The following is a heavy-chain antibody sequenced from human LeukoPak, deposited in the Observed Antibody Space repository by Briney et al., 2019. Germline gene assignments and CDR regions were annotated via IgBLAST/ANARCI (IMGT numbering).Heavy chain of an antibody. CDR2: ISHDGRNE. CDR1: GFTFRNYA. Sequence: PGGSLRLSCAASGFTFRNYAIHWVRQAPGKGLEWVTLISHDGRNEYYADSVRGRFTISRDSSKNTLYVEMNSLRTDDTAVYYCARDPYDGSYGDDYYYYMDFWGKGTTVTISS. CDR3: ARDPYDGSYGDDYYYYMDF. V-gene: IGHV3-30*04. J-gene: IGHJ6*03. D-gene: IGHD1-26*01.